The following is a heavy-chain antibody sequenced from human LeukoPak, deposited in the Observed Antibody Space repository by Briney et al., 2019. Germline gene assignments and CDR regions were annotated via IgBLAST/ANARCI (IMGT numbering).Heavy chain of an antibody. Sequence: PGGSLRLSCAASGFTFRSYWMHWVRQAPGEGLVWVSRINSDGSSTNYADSVRGRFTISRDNAKNTLYLQMNSLRADDTAVYYCARDYYTSGSPNDFWGQGTLVTVSS. CDR3: ARDYYTSGSPNDF. CDR2: INSDGSST. J-gene: IGHJ4*02. V-gene: IGHV3-74*01. D-gene: IGHD3-10*01. CDR1: GFTFRSYW.